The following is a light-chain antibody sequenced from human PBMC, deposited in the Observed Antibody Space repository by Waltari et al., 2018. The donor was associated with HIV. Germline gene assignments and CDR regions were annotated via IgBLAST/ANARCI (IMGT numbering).Light chain of an antibody. CDR2: EVT. J-gene: IGLJ1*01. V-gene: IGLV2-8*01. Sequence: QSALTQPPSASGSPGQSVTISCTGTSSDVGGHDSVSWYQQHPGKAPKLMIYEVTKRPSGVPDRFSGSKSGNTASLTVSGLQPEDEADYYCISYAGINSPCVFGTGTKVTVL. CDR3: ISYAGINSPCV. CDR1: SSDVGGHDS.